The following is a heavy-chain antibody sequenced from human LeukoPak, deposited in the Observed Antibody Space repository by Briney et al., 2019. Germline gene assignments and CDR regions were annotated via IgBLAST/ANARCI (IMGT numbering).Heavy chain of an antibody. Sequence: GGSLRLSCAASGFTVSSNYMSWVRQAPGKGLEWVSVLYSGGGTYYADSVQGRFTISRDNSKNTLYLQMNSLRAEDTAVYYCSRVPGGAYYFDYRGQGTLVTVSS. CDR2: LYSGGGT. V-gene: IGHV3-53*01. CDR1: GFTVSSNY. J-gene: IGHJ4*02. D-gene: IGHD3-16*01. CDR3: SRVPGGAYYFDY.